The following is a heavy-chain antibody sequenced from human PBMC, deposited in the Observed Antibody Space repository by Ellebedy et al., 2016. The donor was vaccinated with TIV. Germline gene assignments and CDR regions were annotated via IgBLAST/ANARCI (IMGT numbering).Heavy chain of an antibody. J-gene: IGHJ4*02. CDR2: INPSGGST. CDR3: ARSSFGNGYYGSIDY. V-gene: IGHV1-46*01. D-gene: IGHD3-3*01. Sequence: AASVKVSCKVSGYTLTELSMHWVRQAPGQGLEWMGTINPSGGSTSNAHHLQGRISMTRDTSTSTVYMELSSLRSEDTAMYYCARSSFGNGYYGSIDYWGQGTLVTVSS. CDR1: GYTLTELS.